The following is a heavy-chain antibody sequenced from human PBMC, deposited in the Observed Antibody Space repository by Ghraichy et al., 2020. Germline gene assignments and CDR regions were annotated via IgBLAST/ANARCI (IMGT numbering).Heavy chain of an antibody. CDR1: GFKFDDYA. V-gene: IGHV3-9*01. D-gene: IGHD3-22*01. Sequence: LSLTCAASGFKFDDYAMHWVRKSPGKGLEWVSSISWNSGITGYADSVKGRFSISRDNAKNSLYLQLNSLRPEDTALYYCVRGTTGYYDTTAFFDFWGQGTLVTVSS. CDR2: ISWNSGIT. CDR3: VRGTTGYYDTTAFFDF. J-gene: IGHJ4*02.